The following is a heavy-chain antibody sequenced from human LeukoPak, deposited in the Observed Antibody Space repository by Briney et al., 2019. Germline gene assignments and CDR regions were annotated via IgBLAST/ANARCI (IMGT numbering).Heavy chain of an antibody. D-gene: IGHD3-10*01. Sequence: GGSLRLSCRVSGFTFSSYDMSWVRQAPGKGLEWVSGISDSGASAYYADSVKGRFTISRDNSKNTLYLQMNSLRAEDTAVYYCAKIGYSGSGVGYYMDVWGKGTTVTISS. CDR1: GFTFSSYD. CDR3: AKIGYSGSGVGYYMDV. V-gene: IGHV3-23*01. CDR2: ISDSGASA. J-gene: IGHJ6*03.